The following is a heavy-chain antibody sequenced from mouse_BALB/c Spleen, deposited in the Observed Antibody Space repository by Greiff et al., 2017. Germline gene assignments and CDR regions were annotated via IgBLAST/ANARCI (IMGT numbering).Heavy chain of an antibody. CDR2: INPSNGGT. J-gene: IGHJ2*01. V-gene: IGHV1S81*02. CDR1: GYTFTSYY. CDR3: TRSMGNPYYFDY. Sequence: QVQLQQSGAELVKPGASVKLSCKASGYTFTSYYMYWVKQRPGQGLEWIGEINPSNGGTNFNEKFKSKATLTVDNSSSTAYMQLSSLTSEDSAVYYCTRSMGNPYYFDYWGQGTTLTVSA. D-gene: IGHD1-1*02.